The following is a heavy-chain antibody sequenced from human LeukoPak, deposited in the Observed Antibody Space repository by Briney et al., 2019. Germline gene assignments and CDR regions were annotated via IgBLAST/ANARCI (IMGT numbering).Heavy chain of an antibody. CDR3: AKAVDLATISVDI. V-gene: IGHV3-23*01. CDR2: ISGSGVYT. Sequence: PGGSLRLSCAASGFTFSDYYMSWIRQAPGKGLEWVSGISGSGVYTYYADSVKGRFTISRDNSKNTLYLLMNSLRVDDTAVYYCAKAVDLATISVDIWGQGTMVTVSS. CDR1: GFTFSDYY. J-gene: IGHJ3*02. D-gene: IGHD5-24*01.